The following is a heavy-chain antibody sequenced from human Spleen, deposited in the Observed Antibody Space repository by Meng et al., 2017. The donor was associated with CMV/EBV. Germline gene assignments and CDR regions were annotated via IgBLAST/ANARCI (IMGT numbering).Heavy chain of an antibody. V-gene: IGHV1-69*05. CDR1: GGTFSKYA. J-gene: IGHJ5*02. Sequence: SVKVSCKASGGTFSKYALSWVRQAPGQGLEWMGGIIPIFGTANYAQKFQGRVTITTDESTSTAYMELSSLRSEDTAVYYCARDVAPGYCSSTSCPNWFDPWGQGTLVTVSS. CDR2: IIPIFGTA. D-gene: IGHD2-2*01. CDR3: ARDVAPGYCSSTSCPNWFDP.